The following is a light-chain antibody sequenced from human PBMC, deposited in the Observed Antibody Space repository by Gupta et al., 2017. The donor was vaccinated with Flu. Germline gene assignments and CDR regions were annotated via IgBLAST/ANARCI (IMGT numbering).Light chain of an antibody. CDR1: SSDVGSYNL. Sequence: QSALTPPASVSWSPGPSITISCTGTSSDVGSYNLFSWYQQHPGKAPKLMIYEGSKRPSGVSNRFSGSKSGNTASLTISGLQAEDEADYYCCSYAGRSTVVFGGGTKLTVL. CDR3: CSYAGRSTVV. CDR2: EGS. V-gene: IGLV2-23*01. J-gene: IGLJ3*02.